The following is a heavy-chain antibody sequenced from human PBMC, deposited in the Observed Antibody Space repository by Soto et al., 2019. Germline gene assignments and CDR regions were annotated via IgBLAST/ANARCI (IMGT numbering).Heavy chain of an antibody. D-gene: IGHD4-17*01. CDR1: GGTFSSYT. J-gene: IGHJ4*02. CDR3: AVEGSTVTSG. CDR2: IIPILGLA. Sequence: QVQLVQSGAEVKKPGSSVKVSCKASGGTFSSYTISWVRQAPGQGLEWMGRIIPILGLANYAQKCQCRVTTTADKSTSTAYMELSSLRSEDTAVYYCAVEGSTVTSGWGQGTLVTVSS. V-gene: IGHV1-69*02.